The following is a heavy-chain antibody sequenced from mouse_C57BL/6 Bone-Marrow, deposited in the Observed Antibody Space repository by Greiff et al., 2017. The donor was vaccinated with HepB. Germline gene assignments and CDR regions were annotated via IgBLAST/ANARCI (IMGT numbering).Heavy chain of an antibody. CDR1: GFTFSSYA. D-gene: IGHD2-5*01. Sequence: VQLVESGGGLVKPGGSLKLSCAASGFTFSSYAMSWVRQTPEKRLEWVATISDGGSYTYYPDNVKGRFTISRDNAKNNLYLQMSHLKSEDTAMYYCARRGYYSIYWYFDVWGTGTTVTVSS. CDR2: ISDGGSYT. CDR3: ARRGYYSIYWYFDV. J-gene: IGHJ1*03. V-gene: IGHV5-4*01.